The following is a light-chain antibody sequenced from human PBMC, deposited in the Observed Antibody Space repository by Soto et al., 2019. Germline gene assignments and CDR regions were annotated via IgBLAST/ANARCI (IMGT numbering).Light chain of an antibody. V-gene: IGKV1-9*01. Sequence: DIQLTQSPSSLSSSLGDRVTITWRASQGISSYLAWYQQKQGKAPKLLIYAASTLQSGVPSRFSGIVSGTEGTITLSSLQTEDGTTYDCQQLNSYTPTFGQGTKVDIK. CDR3: QQLNSYTPT. CDR2: AAS. J-gene: IGKJ1*01. CDR1: QGISSY.